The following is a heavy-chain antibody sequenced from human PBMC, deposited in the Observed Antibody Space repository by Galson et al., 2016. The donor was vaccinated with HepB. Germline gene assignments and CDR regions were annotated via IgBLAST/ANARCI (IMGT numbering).Heavy chain of an antibody. D-gene: IGHD3-22*01. CDR2: ISRSGGTT. Sequence: GLEWVSAISRSGGTTYSADSVKGRFTISRDNSKNTLYLQLNSLRAEDTAVYYCSSLEYYDSSGYSYPFYYYGMDVWGQGTTVTVSS. J-gene: IGHJ6*02. V-gene: IGHV3-23*01. CDR3: SSLEYYDSSGYSYPFYYYGMDV.